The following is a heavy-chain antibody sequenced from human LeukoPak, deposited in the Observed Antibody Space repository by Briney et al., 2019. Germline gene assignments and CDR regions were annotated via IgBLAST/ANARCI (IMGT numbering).Heavy chain of an antibody. CDR2: INPNSGGT. J-gene: IGHJ4*02. CDR1: GYTFTGYY. CDR3: ARGLAYGDYYLDY. D-gene: IGHD4-17*01. Sequence: GASVKVSCKASGYTFTGYYMHWVRQAPGQGLEWMGWINPNSGGTNYAQKFQGWVTMTRDTSISTAYMELSRLRSDDTAVYYCARGLAYGDYYLDYWGQGTLVTVSS. V-gene: IGHV1-2*04.